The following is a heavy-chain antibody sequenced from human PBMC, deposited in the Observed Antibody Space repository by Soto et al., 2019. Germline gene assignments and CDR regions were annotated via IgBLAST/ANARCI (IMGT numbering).Heavy chain of an antibody. CDR2: IYSGGNT. CDR1: GFTISRNY. CDR3: ARGRDGYNFLYEPT. J-gene: IGHJ4*02. Sequence: EVQLVESGGGLIQPGGSLRLSCAASGFTISRNYMSWVRQAPGKGLEWVSVIYSGGNTYYADSVKGRFSISRDNSKNTVYRQMNSLRVEDTAVYYCARGRDGYNFLYEPTWGQGTLVTVFS. D-gene: IGHD5-12*01. V-gene: IGHV3-53*01.